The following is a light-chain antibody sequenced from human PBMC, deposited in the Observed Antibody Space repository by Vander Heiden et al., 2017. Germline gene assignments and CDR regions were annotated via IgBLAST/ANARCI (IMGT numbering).Light chain of an antibody. CDR2: AAS. CDR3: QQYDTSRVT. J-gene: IGKJ3*01. Sequence: ELVLTQSPGTLSLSPGERATLSCRASQSVSSSFLAWYQKKPGQAPRLLIYAASARATGIPDRFSGSGSGTDFTLTISRLEPEDFAVYYCQQYDTSRVTYGPGTRVD. V-gene: IGKV3-20*01. CDR1: QSVSSSF.